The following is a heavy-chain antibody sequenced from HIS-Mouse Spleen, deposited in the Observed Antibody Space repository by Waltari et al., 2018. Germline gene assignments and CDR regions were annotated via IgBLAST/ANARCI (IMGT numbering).Heavy chain of an antibody. Sequence: QLQLQESGPGLVKPSETLSLTCTVPGGSISSSSYYWGWIRQPPGKGLEWIGSIYYSGSTYYNPSLKSRVTISVDTSKNQFSPKLSSVTAADTAVYYCAREIPYSSSWYDWYFDLWGRGTLVTVSS. CDR1: GGSISSSSYY. V-gene: IGHV4-39*07. CDR3: AREIPYSSSWYDWYFDL. D-gene: IGHD6-13*01. J-gene: IGHJ2*01. CDR2: IYYSGST.